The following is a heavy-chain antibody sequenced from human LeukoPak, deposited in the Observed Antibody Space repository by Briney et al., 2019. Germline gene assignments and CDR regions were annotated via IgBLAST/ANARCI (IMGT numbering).Heavy chain of an antibody. J-gene: IGHJ4*02. CDR1: GFTFSSYG. V-gene: IGHV3-23*01. D-gene: IGHD1-26*01. Sequence: GGSLRLSCAASGFTFSSYGMSWVRQAPGKGLEWVPAISGSGGSTYYADSVKGRFTISRDNSKNTLYLQMNSLRAEDTAVYYCARGWSYYADYWGQGTLVTVSS. CDR2: ISGSGGST. CDR3: ARGWSYYADY.